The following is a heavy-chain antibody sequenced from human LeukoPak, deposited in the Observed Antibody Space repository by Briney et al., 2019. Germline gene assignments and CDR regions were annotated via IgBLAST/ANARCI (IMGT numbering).Heavy chain of an antibody. J-gene: IGHJ6*02. CDR1: GGSISSYY. V-gene: IGHV4-4*07. D-gene: IGHD4-23*01. CDR2: IYTSGST. CDR3: ARDLFRGYGGKGDYYYYGMDV. Sequence: SETLSLTCTVSGGSISSYYWSWIRQPAGKGLEWIGRIYTSGSTNYNPFLKSRVTMSVDTSKNQFSLKLSSVTAADTAVYYCARDLFRGYGGKGDYYYYGMDVWGQGTTVTVSS.